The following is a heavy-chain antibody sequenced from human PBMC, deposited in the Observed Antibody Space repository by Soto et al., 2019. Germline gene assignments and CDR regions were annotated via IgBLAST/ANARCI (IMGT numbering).Heavy chain of an antibody. J-gene: IGHJ4*01. D-gene: IGHD3-10*01. Sequence: GGSLRLSCAASGFTFGGYWMSWVRQAPGKGLEWLSTINFNASEKKYVDSVKGRFTISRDNDKNSLYLQMDSLRAEDTAVYYCSGDSGYGSGTSGILYLDXCGHGTLVTVS. V-gene: IGHV3-7*01. CDR3: SGDSGYGSGTSGILYLDX. CDR1: GFTFGGYW. CDR2: INFNASEK.